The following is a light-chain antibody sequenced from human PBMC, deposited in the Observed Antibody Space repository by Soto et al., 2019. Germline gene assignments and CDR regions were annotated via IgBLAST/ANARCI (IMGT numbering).Light chain of an antibody. CDR3: HQYGSSPLT. CDR2: GAS. CDR1: QSVPSNY. V-gene: IGKV3-20*01. Sequence: EIVMRQSSCTLSLSPGERATLSCRASQSVPSNYLAWYQQKPGQAPRVVVFGASTRATGIPDRFSGSGSGTDFTLTISRLEPEDFAVFYCHQYGSSPLTFGGGSMVDIK. J-gene: IGKJ4*01.